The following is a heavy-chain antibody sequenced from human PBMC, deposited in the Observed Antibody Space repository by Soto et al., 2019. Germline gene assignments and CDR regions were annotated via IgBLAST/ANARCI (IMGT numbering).Heavy chain of an antibody. Sequence: PSETLSLTCAVYGGSFSGYYWSWIRQPPGKGLEWIGEINHSENTYYSPSLKSRVTISVDTSKNQFSLKLSSVTAADTAVYYCARHDYGGNSAYFDYWGQGTLVTVSS. CDR3: ARHDYGGNSAYFDY. CDR1: GGSFSGYY. V-gene: IGHV4-34*01. J-gene: IGHJ4*02. CDR2: INHSENT. D-gene: IGHD4-17*01.